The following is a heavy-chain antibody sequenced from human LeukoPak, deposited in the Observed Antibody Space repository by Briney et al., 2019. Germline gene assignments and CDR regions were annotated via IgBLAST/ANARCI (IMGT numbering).Heavy chain of an antibody. CDR1: GFTFSSYW. J-gene: IGHJ4*02. Sequence: GGSLRLSCAASGFTFSSYWMHWVRHAPGKGLVWVSRINSDGSSTSYADSVKGRFTISRDNAKNTLYLQMNSLRAEDTAVYYCASGGRYSSGWYGYYFDYWGQGTLVTVSS. D-gene: IGHD6-19*01. V-gene: IGHV3-74*01. CDR3: ASGGRYSSGWYGYYFDY. CDR2: INSDGSST.